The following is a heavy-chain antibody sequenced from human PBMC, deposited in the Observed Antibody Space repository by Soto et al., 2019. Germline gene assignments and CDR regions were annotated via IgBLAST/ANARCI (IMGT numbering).Heavy chain of an antibody. CDR2: ISSSSSYI. V-gene: IGHV3-21*01. CDR3: ASFPGLEGMDV. CDR1: GFTFSSYS. J-gene: IGHJ6*02. D-gene: IGHD3-22*01. Sequence: GGSLRLSCAASGFTFSSYSMSWVRQAPGKGLEWVSSISSSSSYIYYADSVKGRFTISRDNAKNSLYLQMNSLRAEDTAVYYWASFPGLEGMDVWGQGTTVTVSS.